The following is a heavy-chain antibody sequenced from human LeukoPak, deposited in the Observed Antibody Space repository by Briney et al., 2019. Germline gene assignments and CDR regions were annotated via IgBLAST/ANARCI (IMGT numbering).Heavy chain of an antibody. D-gene: IGHD4-23*01. CDR2: ITGDGGRT. V-gene: IGHV3-64D*06. Sequence: PGGSLRLSCSASGFTFSSYAMYWVRQAPGKGLECVSAITGDGGRTYYADSVKGRFTISRDNSKNTLYLQMSSLRLEDTAVYYCVKDPFYGGNPLYYFDYWGQGTLVTVSS. J-gene: IGHJ4*02. CDR3: VKDPFYGGNPLYYFDY. CDR1: GFTFSSYA.